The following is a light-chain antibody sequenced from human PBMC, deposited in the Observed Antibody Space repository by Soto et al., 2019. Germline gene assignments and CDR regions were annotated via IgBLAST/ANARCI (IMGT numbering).Light chain of an antibody. CDR3: AAWDGSSNWV. J-gene: IGLJ3*02. CDR1: SSNIGSNY. Sequence: QSVLTQPPSASGTPGQRVTISCSGSSSNIGSNYVYWYQQLPGTAPKLLIYRNNQRPSGVPDRFSGSKSGTSASLAISGLRSEDEADYYCAAWDGSSNWVFGGGTKLTVL. V-gene: IGLV1-47*01. CDR2: RNN.